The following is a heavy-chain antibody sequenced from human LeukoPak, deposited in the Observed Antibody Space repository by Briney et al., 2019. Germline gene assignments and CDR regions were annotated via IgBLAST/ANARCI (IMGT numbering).Heavy chain of an antibody. CDR3: AREGLNMVRGVIPKEAWGWFDP. CDR1: GGSISSNSYY. D-gene: IGHD3-10*01. V-gene: IGHV4-39*02. CDR2: IYYSGRT. Sequence: SETLSLTCAVSGGSISSNSYYWGWIRQPPGKGLEWIGSIYYSGRTYYNPSLKSRVTISVDTSKNQFSLKLSSVTAADTAVYYCAREGLNMVRGVIPKEAWGWFDPWGQGTLVTVSS. J-gene: IGHJ5*02.